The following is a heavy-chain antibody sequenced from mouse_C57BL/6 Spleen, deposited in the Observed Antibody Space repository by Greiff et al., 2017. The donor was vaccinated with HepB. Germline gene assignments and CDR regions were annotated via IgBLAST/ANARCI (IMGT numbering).Heavy chain of an antibody. J-gene: IGHJ4*01. CDR3: AIRRGYSYAMDY. Sequence: VQLQQSGTELVKPGASVKLSCKASGYTFTSYWMHWVKQRPGQGLEWIGNINPSNGGTNYNEKFKSKATLTVDKSSSTAYMPVSSPTSEDSAVDDWAIRRGYSYAMDYWGQGTSVTVSS. V-gene: IGHV1-53*01. CDR1: GYTFTSYW. CDR2: INPSNGGT. D-gene: IGHD2-3*01.